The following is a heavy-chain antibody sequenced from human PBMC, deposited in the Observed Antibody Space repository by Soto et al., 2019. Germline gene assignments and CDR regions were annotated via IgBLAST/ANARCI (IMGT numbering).Heavy chain of an antibody. Sequence: PSETLSLTCTVSGGSISNYYWSWIRQPPGKGLEWIGYIYYTGSTNYNPSLKSRVTISVDTSKNQFSLKLSSVTAADTAVYYCAREGGYSGYGHSDYWGQGTLVTVSS. J-gene: IGHJ4*02. D-gene: IGHD5-12*01. CDR2: IYYTGST. CDR1: GGSISNYY. CDR3: AREGGYSGYGHSDY. V-gene: IGHV4-59*01.